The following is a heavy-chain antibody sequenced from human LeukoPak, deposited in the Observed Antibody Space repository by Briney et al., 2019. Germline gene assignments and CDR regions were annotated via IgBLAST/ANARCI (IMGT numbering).Heavy chain of an antibody. Sequence: ASVKVSCKASDYILTNYGISSVRQAPGQGLEWMGWISTYNGNTKSAQKFQGRLTLTTDTSASTAHMELRSLRSVDTAVYYCAREGAIRTEGVCGITYQYYGMDDWGQGTTVTVSS. V-gene: IGHV1-18*01. CDR1: DYILTNYG. CDR2: ISTYNGNT. CDR3: AREGAIRTEGVCGITYQYYGMDD. J-gene: IGHJ6*02. D-gene: IGHD5/OR15-5a*01.